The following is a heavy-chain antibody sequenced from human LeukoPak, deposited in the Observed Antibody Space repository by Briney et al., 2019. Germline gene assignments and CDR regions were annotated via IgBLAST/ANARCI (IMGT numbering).Heavy chain of an antibody. V-gene: IGHV3-64D*09. CDR1: GFTFSNYW. Sequence: GGSLRLSCAASGFTFSNYWMTWVRQAPGKGLEYVSAISDSGGSTYYADSVKGRFTISRDNSKNTLYLQMSSLRAEDTAAYFCVRGYSFGPYGMDVWGQGTTVTVSS. CDR3: VRGYSFGPYGMDV. D-gene: IGHD2-15*01. CDR2: ISDSGGST. J-gene: IGHJ6*02.